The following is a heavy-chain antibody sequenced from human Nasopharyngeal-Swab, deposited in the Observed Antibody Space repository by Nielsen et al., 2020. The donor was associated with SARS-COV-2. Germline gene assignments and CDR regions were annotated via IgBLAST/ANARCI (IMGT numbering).Heavy chain of an antibody. CDR1: GFSLSRHG. CDR3: AKDYDIGY. J-gene: IGHJ4*02. Sequence: GGSLRLSCAASGFSLSRHGMNWVRQAPGKGLEWVSSVGGSDDSTFYADSVKGRFTISRDRSKNTLYLQMNSLTVEDTAVYYCAKDYDIGYWGQGTLVTVSS. V-gene: IGHV3-23*01. CDR2: VGGSDDST. D-gene: IGHD3-9*01.